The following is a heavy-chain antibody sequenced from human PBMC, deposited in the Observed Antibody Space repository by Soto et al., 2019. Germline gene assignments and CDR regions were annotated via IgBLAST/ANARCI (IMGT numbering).Heavy chain of an antibody. CDR3: VRSVPAATWAYNGMDV. CDR1: GGSVESSRG. D-gene: IGHD2-15*01. CDR2: IYHSGTF. J-gene: IGHJ6*02. Sequence: SETLSLTCAVSGGSVESSRGWSFVRQAPGKGLEWIGEIYHSGTFNYNPSLASRVSVSVDKSTNQFSLNLNSVTAADTAVYYCVRSVPAATWAYNGMDVWDQGTTVTVSS. V-gene: IGHV4-4*02.